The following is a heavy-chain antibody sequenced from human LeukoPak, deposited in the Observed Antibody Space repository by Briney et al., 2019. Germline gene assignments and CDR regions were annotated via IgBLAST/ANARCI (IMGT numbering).Heavy chain of an antibody. CDR1: GGSMSSYY. J-gene: IGHJ2*01. V-gene: IGHV4-59*08. Sequence: SETLSLTCTVSGGSMSSYYWSWIRQPPGKGLEWIGYIYYSGSTNYNPSLKSRVTISVDTSKNQFSLKLSSVTAADTAVYYCARHCSGGSCYSDWYFDLWGRGTLVTVSS. CDR3: ARHCSGGSCYSDWYFDL. CDR2: IYYSGST. D-gene: IGHD2-15*01.